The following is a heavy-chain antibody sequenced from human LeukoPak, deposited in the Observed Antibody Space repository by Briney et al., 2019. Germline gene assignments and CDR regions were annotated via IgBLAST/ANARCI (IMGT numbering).Heavy chain of an antibody. CDR3: VRDKDWYFDY. D-gene: IGHD3/OR15-3a*01. J-gene: IGHJ4*02. Sequence: GGSLRLSCAASGFPFSSYWMAWVRQAPGKGLEWVAIDGTNTYYADSVKGRFTISRDNSKNTLYLQMNSLSGEDTAVYYCVRDKDWYFDYWGQGTLVTVSS. CDR2: DGTNT. CDR1: GFPFSSYW. V-gene: IGHV3-33*08.